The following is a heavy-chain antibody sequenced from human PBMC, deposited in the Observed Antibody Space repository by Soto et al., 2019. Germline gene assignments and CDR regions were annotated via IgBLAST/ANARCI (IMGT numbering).Heavy chain of an antibody. CDR3: AKEEGYSYGYYYYYYGMDV. Sequence: GSLRLSCAASGFTFSSYGMHWVRQAPGKGLEWVAVISYDGSNKYYADSVKGRFTISRDNSKNTLYLQMNSLRAEDTAVYYCAKEEGYSYGYYYYYYGMDVWGQGTTVTVSS. V-gene: IGHV3-30*18. CDR1: GFTFSSYG. CDR2: ISYDGSNK. D-gene: IGHD5-18*01. J-gene: IGHJ6*02.